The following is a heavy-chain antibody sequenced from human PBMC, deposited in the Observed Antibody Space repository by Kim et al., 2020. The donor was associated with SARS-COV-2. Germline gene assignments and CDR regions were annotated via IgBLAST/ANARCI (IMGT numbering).Heavy chain of an antibody. Sequence: SETLSLTCTVSGGSISSGDYYWSWIRQPPGKGLEWIGYIYYSGSTYYNPSLKSRVTISVDTSKNQFSLKLSSVTAADTAVYYCARDLVVVAATPYYYYYGMDVWGQGTTVTVSS. CDR2: IYYSGST. CDR3: ARDLVVVAATPYYYYYGMDV. CDR1: GGSISSGDYY. J-gene: IGHJ6*02. V-gene: IGHV4-30-4*01. D-gene: IGHD2-15*01.